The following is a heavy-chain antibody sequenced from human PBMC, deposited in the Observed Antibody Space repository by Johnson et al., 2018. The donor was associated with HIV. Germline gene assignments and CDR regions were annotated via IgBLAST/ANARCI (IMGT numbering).Heavy chain of an antibody. J-gene: IGHJ3*02. V-gene: IGHV3-30*18. CDR2: ISYDGSNK. D-gene: IGHD6-13*01. Sequence: VQLVESGGGVVQPGRSLRLSCAASGFTFSNYAMHWVRQAPGKGLEWVAVISYDGSNKYYVDSVKGRFTISRDNAKNSLYLQMNSLRAEDTAVYYCANEGGIAADGTDAFDIWGQGTMVTVSS. CDR3: ANEGGIAADGTDAFDI. CDR1: GFTFSNYA.